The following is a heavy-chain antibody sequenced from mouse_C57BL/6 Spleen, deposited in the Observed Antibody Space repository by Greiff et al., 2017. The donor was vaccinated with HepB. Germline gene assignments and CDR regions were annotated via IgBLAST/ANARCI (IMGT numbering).Heavy chain of an antibody. CDR3: RIYYDYPYYAMDY. CDR2: IDPETGGT. V-gene: IGHV1-15*01. CDR1: GYTFTDYE. J-gene: IGHJ4*01. D-gene: IGHD2-4*01. Sequence: QVQLKESGAELVRPGASVTLSCKASGYTFTDYEMHWVKQTPVHGLEWIGAIDPETGGTAYNQKFKGKAILTADKSSSTAYMELRSLTSEDSAVYYCRIYYDYPYYAMDYWGQGTSVTVSS.